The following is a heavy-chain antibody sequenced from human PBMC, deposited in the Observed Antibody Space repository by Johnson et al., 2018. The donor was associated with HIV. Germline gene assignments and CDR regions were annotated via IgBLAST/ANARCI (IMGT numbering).Heavy chain of an antibody. D-gene: IGHD3-3*01. Sequence: QMQLVESGGGVVQPGRSLRLSCAASGFTFSNYGLHWVRQSPGRGLEWVAFIRYDESDKYYADSVKGRFTMSRDNSKNTVYLQMNSLRVEDTAVYYCTKDGQPYYNFWSASPDVFDIWGQGTMVNVSS. CDR2: IRYDESDK. CDR1: GFTFSNYG. J-gene: IGHJ3*02. CDR3: TKDGQPYYNFWSASPDVFDI. V-gene: IGHV3-30*02.